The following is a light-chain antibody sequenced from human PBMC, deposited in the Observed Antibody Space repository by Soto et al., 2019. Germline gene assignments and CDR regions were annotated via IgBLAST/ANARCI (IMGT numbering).Light chain of an antibody. J-gene: IGLJ2*01. CDR2: EVS. CDR1: SSGVGGYNY. V-gene: IGLV2-8*01. CDR3: SSYAGSNNVV. Sequence: QSALTQPPSASGSPGQSVTISCTGTSSGVGGYNYVSWYQQHPGKAPKLMIYEVSKRPSGGPDRFSGSKSGNTASLTVSGLQAEDEADYYSSSYAGSNNVVFGGGTKLTVL.